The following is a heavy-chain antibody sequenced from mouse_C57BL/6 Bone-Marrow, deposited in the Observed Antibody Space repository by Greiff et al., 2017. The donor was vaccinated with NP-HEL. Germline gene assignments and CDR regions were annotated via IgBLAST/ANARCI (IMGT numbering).Heavy chain of an antibody. V-gene: IGHV5-17*01. J-gene: IGHJ3*01. D-gene: IGHD1-1*01. CDR3: ARRLRSAWFAY. CDR1: GFTFSDYG. Sequence: EVKLMESGGGLVKPGGSLKLSCAASGFTFSDYGMHWVRQAPEKGLEWVAYISSGSSTIYYADTVKGRFTISRDNAKNTLFLQMTSLRSEDTAMYYCARRLRSAWFAYWGQGTLVTVSA. CDR2: ISSGSSTI.